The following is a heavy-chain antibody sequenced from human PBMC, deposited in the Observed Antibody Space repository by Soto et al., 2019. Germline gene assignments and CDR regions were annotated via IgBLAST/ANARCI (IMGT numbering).Heavy chain of an antibody. J-gene: IGHJ6*02. Sequence: SSETLSLTCTVSGGSISSGGYYWSWIRQHPGKGLEWIGYIYYSGSTYYNPSLKSRVTISVDTSKNQFSLKLSSVTAADTAVYYCAREVRGGSGSYYKGYYYYGMDVWGQGTTVTVSS. CDR2: IYYSGST. CDR1: GGSISSGGYY. V-gene: IGHV4-31*03. CDR3: AREVRGGSGSYYKGYYYYGMDV. D-gene: IGHD3-10*01.